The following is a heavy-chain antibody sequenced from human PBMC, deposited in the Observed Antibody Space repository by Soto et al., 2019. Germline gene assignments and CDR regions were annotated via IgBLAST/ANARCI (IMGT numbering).Heavy chain of an antibody. CDR1: GFTFSSYG. J-gene: IGHJ4*02. CDR2: ISYDGSNK. D-gene: IGHD4-17*01. Sequence: LRLSCAASGFTFSSYGMHWVRQAPGKGLEWVAVISYDGSNKYYADSVKGRFTISRDNSKNTLYLQMNSLRAEDTAVYYCAKDLDYGGNYFDYWGQGTLVTVSS. V-gene: IGHV3-30*18. CDR3: AKDLDYGGNYFDY.